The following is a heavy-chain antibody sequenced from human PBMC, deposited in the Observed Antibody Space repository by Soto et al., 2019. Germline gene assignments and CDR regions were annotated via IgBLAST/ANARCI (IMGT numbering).Heavy chain of an antibody. Sequence: GGSLRLSCAASGFTFSSYAMSWVRQAPGKGLEWVSAISGSGGSTYYADSVKGRFTISRGNSKNTLYLQMNSLRAEDTAVYYCAKALGGSSVPFDYWGQGTLVTVSS. V-gene: IGHV3-23*01. CDR1: GFTFSSYA. J-gene: IGHJ4*02. CDR3: AKALGGSSVPFDY. D-gene: IGHD2-15*01. CDR2: ISGSGGST.